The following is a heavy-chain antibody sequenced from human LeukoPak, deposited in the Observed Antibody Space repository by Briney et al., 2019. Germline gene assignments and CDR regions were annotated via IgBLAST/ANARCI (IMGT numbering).Heavy chain of an antibody. Sequence: GGSLRLSCAASGFTVSSNYMSWVRQAPGKGLEWVSVMYSGGDTYYADSVKGRFTISRDNSKNTLYLQMNSLRAEDTAVYYCARSSGYLNWFDPWGQGTLVTVSS. CDR3: ARSSGYLNWFDP. D-gene: IGHD3-22*01. CDR2: MYSGGDT. V-gene: IGHV3-53*01. CDR1: GFTVSSNY. J-gene: IGHJ5*02.